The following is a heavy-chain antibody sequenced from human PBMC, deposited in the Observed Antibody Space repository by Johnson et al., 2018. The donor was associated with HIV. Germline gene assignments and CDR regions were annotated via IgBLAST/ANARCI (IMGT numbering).Heavy chain of an antibody. V-gene: IGHV3-66*02. Sequence: VQLVESGGGLVQPGGSLRLSCAASGFTFSSYAMHWVRQAPGKGLEWVSVIYSGGNTYYADSMKGRFTISRDNSKNTLYLQMNSLRTDDTAVYYCARGGGCGGDCYSGYDAFDMWGQGTMVTVSS. CDR3: ARGGGCGGDCYSGYDAFDM. J-gene: IGHJ3*02. CDR2: IYSGGNT. CDR1: GFTFSSYA. D-gene: IGHD2-21*01.